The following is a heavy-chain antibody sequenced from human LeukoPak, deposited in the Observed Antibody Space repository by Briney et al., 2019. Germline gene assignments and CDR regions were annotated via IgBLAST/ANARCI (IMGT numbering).Heavy chain of an antibody. CDR3: ASSSWGDGFDI. CDR1: GGSISSSSYY. CDR2: IYTSGST. V-gene: IGHV4-39*07. J-gene: IGHJ3*02. Sequence: PSETLSLTCTVSGGSISSSSYYWGWIRQPPGKGLEWIGRIYTSGSTDYNPSLKSRVTISVDTSKNQFSLKLSSVTAADTAVYYCASSSWGDGFDIWGQGTMVTVSS. D-gene: IGHD2-2*01.